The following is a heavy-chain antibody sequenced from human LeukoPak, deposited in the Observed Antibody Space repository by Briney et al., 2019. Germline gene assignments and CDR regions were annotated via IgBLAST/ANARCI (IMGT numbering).Heavy chain of an antibody. D-gene: IGHD1-14*01. CDR3: AKEPDGIRFDP. V-gene: IGHV4-34*12. CDR1: GQSVSGSRSY. CDR2: VLLSGRT. Sequence: SETLSLTRAVYGQSVSGSRSYWAWIRQPPGKGLEWIGNVLLSGRTTYNTALESRVSISMDSSKNQFSLTLTSVTAADTAVYYCAKEPDGIRFDPWGQGTLVTVSS. J-gene: IGHJ5*02.